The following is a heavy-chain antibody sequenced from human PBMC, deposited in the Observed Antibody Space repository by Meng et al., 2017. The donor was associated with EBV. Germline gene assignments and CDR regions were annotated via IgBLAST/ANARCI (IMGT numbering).Heavy chain of an antibody. CDR1: GGTFSSYA. J-gene: IGHJ4*02. D-gene: IGHD6-13*01. CDR2: IIPIFGTV. CDR3: ARAEIAAAGRLDY. Sequence: QGALVQAGAEVKKPGSSVKVSCKASGGTFSSYAISWVRQAPGQGLEWMGGIIPIFGTVNYAQKFQGRVTITADKSTSTAYMELSSLRSEDTAVYYCARAEIAAAGRLDYWGQGTLVTVSS. V-gene: IGHV1-69*06.